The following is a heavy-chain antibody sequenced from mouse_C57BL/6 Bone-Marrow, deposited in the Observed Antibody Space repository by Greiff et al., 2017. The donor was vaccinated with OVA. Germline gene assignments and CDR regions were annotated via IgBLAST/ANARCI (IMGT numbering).Heavy chain of an antibody. CDR2: ISNLAYSI. Sequence: EVHLVESGAGLVQPGGSLKLSCAASGFTFSDYGMAWVRQAPRKGPEWVAFISNLAYSIYYADTVTGRFTISRENAKNTLYLEMSSLRSEDTAMYYCARHDAWFAYWGQGTLVTVSA. D-gene: IGHD2-3*01. CDR3: ARHDAWFAY. CDR1: GFTFSDYG. J-gene: IGHJ3*01. V-gene: IGHV5-15*01.